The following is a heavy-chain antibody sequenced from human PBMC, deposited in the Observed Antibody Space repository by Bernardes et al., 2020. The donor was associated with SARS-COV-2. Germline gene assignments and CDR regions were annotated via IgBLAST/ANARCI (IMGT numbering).Heavy chain of an antibody. CDR2: VSSTGDT. V-gene: IGHV3-66*02. CDR1: GFSIGNNC. D-gene: IGHD2-15*01. CDR3: ARSRRELARIYYFEY. J-gene: IGHJ4*02. Sequence: GGSLRLSCVASGFSIGNNCLNWVRQAPGRGLEWVSVVSSTGDTYYADSVKGRFTISRDVSQNTIYLQVDSLRTEDTAVYYCARSRRELARIYYFEYWGQGALVTVSS.